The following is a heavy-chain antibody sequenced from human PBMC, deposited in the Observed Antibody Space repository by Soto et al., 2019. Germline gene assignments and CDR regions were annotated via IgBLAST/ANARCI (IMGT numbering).Heavy chain of an antibody. D-gene: IGHD3-10*01. CDR3: ARKRGSSAFYPLFDS. V-gene: IGHV4-59*01. Sequence: SETLCLTCPVSNDSISSYYWNWVRQPPGKGLEWIGYISYSGITKYNPSLKSRVTISRDRSNNQLYRRLHSVTAADTANYYCARKRGSSAFYPLFDSWDPETGVIVSS. CDR1: NDSISSYY. J-gene: IGHJ4*02. CDR2: ISYSGIT.